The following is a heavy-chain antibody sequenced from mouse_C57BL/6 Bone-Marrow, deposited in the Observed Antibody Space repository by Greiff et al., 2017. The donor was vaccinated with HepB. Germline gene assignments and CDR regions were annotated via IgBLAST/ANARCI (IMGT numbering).Heavy chain of an antibody. V-gene: IGHV10-1*01. D-gene: IGHD2-4*01. CDR3: VRQEYYDYAWFAY. CDR1: GFSFNTYA. J-gene: IGHJ3*01. CDR2: IRSKSNNYAT. Sequence: EVQRVESGGGLVQPKGSLKLSCAASGFSFNTYAMNWVRQAPGKGLEWVARIRSKSNNYATYYADSVKDRFTISRDDSESMLYLQMNNLKTEDTAMYYCVRQEYYDYAWFAYWGQGTLVTVSA.